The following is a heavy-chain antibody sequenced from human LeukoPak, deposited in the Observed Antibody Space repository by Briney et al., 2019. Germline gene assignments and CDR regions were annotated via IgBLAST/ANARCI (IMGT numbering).Heavy chain of an antibody. CDR3: ARYGASSDAFDI. D-gene: IGHD3-10*01. J-gene: IGHJ3*02. CDR1: GDSISSGDYY. Sequence: SETLSLTCTVSGDSISSGDYYWSWVRQPPGKGLEWIGYIYYSGGTNYNPSLKSRVTISVDTSKNQFSLKLSSVTAADTAVYYCARYGASSDAFDIWGQGTMVTVSS. CDR2: IYYSGGT. V-gene: IGHV4-61*08.